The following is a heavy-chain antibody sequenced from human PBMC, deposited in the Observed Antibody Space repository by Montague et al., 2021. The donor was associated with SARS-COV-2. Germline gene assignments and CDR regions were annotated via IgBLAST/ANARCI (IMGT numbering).Heavy chain of an antibody. CDR1: GGSTSGYY. D-gene: IGHD2-8*01. J-gene: IGHJ6*02. CDR2: IYYSGST. CDR3: ARLLRSCTNGVCRTYYYYAMDV. Sequence: SETLSLTCTVSGGSTSGYYWSWIRQPPGKGLEWIGYIYYSGSTKHNPFLESRVTVSVDRSKNQVSLKLSSVTAADTAVYYCARLLRSCTNGVCRTYYYYAMDVWGQGTTVTVSS. V-gene: IGHV4-59*01.